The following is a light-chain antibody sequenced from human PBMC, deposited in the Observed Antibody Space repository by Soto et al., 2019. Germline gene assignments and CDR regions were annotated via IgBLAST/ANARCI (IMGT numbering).Light chain of an antibody. CDR2: ENN. CDR1: SGSFASNS. CDR3: QSSDSSSHVV. J-gene: IGLJ2*01. Sequence: NFMLTQPHSVSESPGKTITISCTRTSGSFASNSVQWYQQRPGSSPTIVIYENNQRPSGVPDRFSGSIDSSSNSASLTISGLKTEDEADYYCQSSDSSSHVVFGGGTKLTVL. V-gene: IGLV6-57*01.